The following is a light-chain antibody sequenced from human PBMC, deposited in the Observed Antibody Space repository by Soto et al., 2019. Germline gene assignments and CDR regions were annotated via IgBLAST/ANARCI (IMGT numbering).Light chain of an antibody. CDR2: GAS. J-gene: IGKJ1*01. CDR1: QSVGTY. Sequence: EIVMTQSPDTLSVSPGERATLSCRTSQSVGTYLAWYQQKPGQAPRLLIYGASTRAAGISPRFSGGGSGTEFTLTISSLQSEDFAVYYCQQYNDWPRTFGQGIKVGIK. V-gene: IGKV3-15*01. CDR3: QQYNDWPRT.